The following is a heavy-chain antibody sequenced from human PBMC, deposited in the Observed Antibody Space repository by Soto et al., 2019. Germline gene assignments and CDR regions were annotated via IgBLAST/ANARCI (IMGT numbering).Heavy chain of an antibody. CDR1: GFTFSSYA. CDR3: AKGLFGVANQRRPFDY. V-gene: IGHV3-23*01. Sequence: PGGSLRLSCAASGFTFSSYAMSWVRQAPGKGLEWVSAISGSGGSTYYADSVKGRFTISRDNSKNTLYLQMNSLRAEDTAVYYFAKGLFGVANQRRPFDYWGQGTLVTVSS. J-gene: IGHJ4*02. D-gene: IGHD3-3*01. CDR2: ISGSGGST.